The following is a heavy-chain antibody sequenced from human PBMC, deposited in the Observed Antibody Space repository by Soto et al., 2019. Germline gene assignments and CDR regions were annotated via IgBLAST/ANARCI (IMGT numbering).Heavy chain of an antibody. Sequence: GGSLRLSCAASGFTFSSYAMHWVRQAPGKGLEWVAVISYDGSNKYYADSVKGRFTISRDNSKNTLYLQMNSLRAEDTAVYYCARDSSYGYSYYYGMDVWGQGTTVTVSS. J-gene: IGHJ6*02. CDR1: GFTFSSYA. CDR3: ARDSSYGYSYYYGMDV. V-gene: IGHV3-30-3*01. CDR2: ISYDGSNK. D-gene: IGHD5-18*01.